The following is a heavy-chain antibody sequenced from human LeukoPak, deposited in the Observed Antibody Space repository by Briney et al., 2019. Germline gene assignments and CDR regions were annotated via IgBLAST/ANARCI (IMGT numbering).Heavy chain of an antibody. CDR2: ISYDGSNK. V-gene: IGHV3-30*04. J-gene: IGHJ6*03. D-gene: IGHD3-10*01. Sequence: GGSLRLSCAASGFTFSSYAMHWVRQAPGKGLEWVAVISYDGSNKYYADSVKGRFTISRDNSKNTLYLQMNSLRAEDTALYYCARSGSAYYYYYYMDVWGKGTTVTVSS. CDR3: ARSGSAYYYYYYMDV. CDR1: GFTFSSYA.